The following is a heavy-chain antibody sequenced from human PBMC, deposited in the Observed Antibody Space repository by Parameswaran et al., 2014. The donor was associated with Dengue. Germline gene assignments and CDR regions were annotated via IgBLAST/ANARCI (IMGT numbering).Heavy chain of an antibody. V-gene: IGHV4-30-4*01. D-gene: IGHD4-11*01. Sequence: VRQGSREGPGVDWVHPLHGNTYFNPSLQSRVTLSLETSKNQFSLKLSSVTAADTAVYYCAREEPLADDYSDYGPSGGFDYWGQGTLVTVSS. J-gene: IGHJ4*02. CDR3: AREEPLADDYSDYGPSGGFDY. CDR2: PLHGNT.